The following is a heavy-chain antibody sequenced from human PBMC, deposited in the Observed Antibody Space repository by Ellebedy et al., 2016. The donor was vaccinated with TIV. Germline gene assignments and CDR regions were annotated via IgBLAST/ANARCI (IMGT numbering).Heavy chain of an antibody. V-gene: IGHV1-18*01. CDR1: GYTFSRHG. J-gene: IGHJ3*02. CDR3: AREADSDAFDI. CDR2: ISTYSGNT. Sequence: AASVKVSCKTSGYTFSRHGLNWVRQAPGQGLEWMGWISTYSGNTKYEQKFQGRGTMTTDTSTGTAYMELRSLTSDDTAVYYWAREADSDAFDIWGQGTMVIVSS. D-gene: IGHD2-15*01.